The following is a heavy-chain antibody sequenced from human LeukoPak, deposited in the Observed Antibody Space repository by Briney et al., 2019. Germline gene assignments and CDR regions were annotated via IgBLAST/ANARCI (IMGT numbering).Heavy chain of an antibody. J-gene: IGHJ6*02. D-gene: IGHD3-10*01. Sequence: SETLSLTCAVYGGSFRGYYWSWIRQPPGKGLEWIGEINHSGSTNYNPSLKSRVTISVDTSKNQFSLKLSSVTAADTAVYYCARLRRGFYYGVDVWGQGTTVTVSS. V-gene: IGHV4-34*01. CDR1: GGSFRGYY. CDR2: INHSGST. CDR3: ARLRRGFYYGVDV.